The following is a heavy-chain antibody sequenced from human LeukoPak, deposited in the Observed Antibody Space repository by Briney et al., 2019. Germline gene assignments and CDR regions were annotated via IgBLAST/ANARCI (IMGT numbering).Heavy chain of an antibody. CDR1: RGSISSSSYY. Sequence: SETLSLTCTVSRGSISSSSYYWGWIRQPPGKGLEWIGSIYYTGSTYYNPSLKSRVTISVDTSKNQFSLKLSSVTAADTAVYYCARVVGATGDAFDIWGQGTMVTVSS. V-gene: IGHV4-39*07. CDR3: ARVVGATGDAFDI. CDR2: IYYTGST. J-gene: IGHJ3*02. D-gene: IGHD1-26*01.